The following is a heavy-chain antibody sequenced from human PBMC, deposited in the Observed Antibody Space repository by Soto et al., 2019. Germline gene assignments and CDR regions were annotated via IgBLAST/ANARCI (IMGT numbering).Heavy chain of an antibody. V-gene: IGHV4-59*08. CDR1: GGSISSYY. CDR2: IYYSGST. D-gene: IGHD5-12*01. CDR3: ARRRWEGGYDYDAFDI. Sequence: PSETLSPTCTFSGGSISSYYWSWIRQPPGKGLEWIGYIYYSGSTNYNPSLKSRVTISVDTSKNQFSLKLSSVTAADTAVYYCARRRWEGGYDYDAFDIWGQGTMVTVSS. J-gene: IGHJ3*02.